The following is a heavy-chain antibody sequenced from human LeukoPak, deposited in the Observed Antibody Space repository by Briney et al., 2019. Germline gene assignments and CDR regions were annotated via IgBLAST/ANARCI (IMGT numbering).Heavy chain of an antibody. CDR1: GFTFSSYS. J-gene: IGHJ3*01. D-gene: IGHD3-10*01. CDR2: ISYDGSKI. V-gene: IGHV3-30*03. CDR3: ARESGWGLPHAFDF. Sequence: GGSLRLSCAASGFTFSSYSMNWVRQAPGRGLEWVTLISYDGSKIYYADPVKGRFTISRDNSKNTLYLQMNSLRAEDTAVYYCARESGWGLPHAFDFWGQGTMITVSS.